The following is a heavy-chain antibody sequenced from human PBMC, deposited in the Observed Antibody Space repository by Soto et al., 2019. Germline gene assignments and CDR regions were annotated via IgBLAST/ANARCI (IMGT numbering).Heavy chain of an antibody. V-gene: IGHV1-8*01. CDR1: WYTFSHYD. Sequence: LGEAGAGLEKPGAPVEVSCKASWYTFSHYDMNLVRPATGQGPEWIGWVNPNNGDTGYAQKFQGRVTLTTDISTTTAYMELTSLRSEDTAIYYCAKVSRKGSAIDFDYWGQGTLITVSS. J-gene: IGHJ4*02. D-gene: IGHD3-10*01. CDR3: AKVSRKGSAIDFDY. CDR2: VNPNNGDT.